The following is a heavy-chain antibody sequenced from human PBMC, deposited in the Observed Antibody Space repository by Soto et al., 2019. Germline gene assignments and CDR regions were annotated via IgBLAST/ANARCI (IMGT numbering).Heavy chain of an antibody. J-gene: IGHJ5*02. CDR2: ISHRGST. D-gene: IGHD3-3*01. CDR3: AAVPLTSGVVSGRFDP. CDR1: GGSLSSDKW. V-gene: IGHV4-4*02. Sequence: QVHLQESGPGLVKPSGTLALTCAVSGGSLSSDKWWTWVRQSPGKGLEWIGEISHRGSTNYSPSFKSRLSLSVDTPKTQFSLRLRSVTAAETGVYYCAAVPLTSGVVSGRFDPWGQGSKVTVSS.